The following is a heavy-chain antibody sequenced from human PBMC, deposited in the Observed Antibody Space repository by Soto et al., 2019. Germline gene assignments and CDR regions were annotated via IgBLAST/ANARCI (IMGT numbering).Heavy chain of an antibody. CDR3: ATTVTTVDY. J-gene: IGHJ4*02. Sequence: GGSLRLSCAASGFTFSGYGMDWVRQAPGKGLEWISYISSSGSLIYYADSLKGRFTISRDNAKNSLYLQMNSLRAEDTAVYYCATTVTTVDYWGQGTLVTVSS. CDR2: ISSSGSLI. CDR1: GFTFSGYG. D-gene: IGHD4-17*01. V-gene: IGHV3-48*03.